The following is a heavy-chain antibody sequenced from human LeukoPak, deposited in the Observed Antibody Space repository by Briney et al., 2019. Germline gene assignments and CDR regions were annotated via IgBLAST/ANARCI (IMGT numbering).Heavy chain of an antibody. D-gene: IGHD6-13*01. J-gene: IGHJ5*02. Sequence: GGSLRLSCAASGFTFSSYWMSWVRQAPGKGLEWVANIKQDGSEKYYVDSVKGRFTISRDNAKNALYLQMNSLRAEDTAVYYCARVRSNHFSIAAAGTGWFDPWGQGTLVTVSS. CDR1: GFTFSSYW. CDR3: ARVRSNHFSIAAAGTGWFDP. V-gene: IGHV3-7*01. CDR2: IKQDGSEK.